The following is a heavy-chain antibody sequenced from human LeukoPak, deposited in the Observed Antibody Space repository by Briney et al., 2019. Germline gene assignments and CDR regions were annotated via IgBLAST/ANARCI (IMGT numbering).Heavy chain of an antibody. Sequence: GGSLRLSCAASGFTFSNSWMTWVRQAPGKGLEWVGRIKSKTDGGTTDYAAPVKGRFTISRDDSKNTLYLQMNSLRAEDTAVYYCARDLSMVRGIKSFDYWGQGTLVTVSS. CDR3: ARDLSMVRGIKSFDY. D-gene: IGHD3-10*01. V-gene: IGHV3-15*01. CDR2: IKSKTDGGTT. CDR1: GFTFSNSW. J-gene: IGHJ4*02.